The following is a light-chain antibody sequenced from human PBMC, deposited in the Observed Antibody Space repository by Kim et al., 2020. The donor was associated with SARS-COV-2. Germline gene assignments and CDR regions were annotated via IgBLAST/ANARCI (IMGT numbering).Light chain of an antibody. CDR2: DVS. J-gene: IGLJ1*01. V-gene: IGLV2-8*01. CDR1: TSDVGGYNF. CDR3: SSYAAISNFV. Sequence: QSALTQPPSASGSPGQSVTISCTGTTSDVGGYNFVSWYQQHPGKAPKLMIYDVSNRPSGVPDRFSGSKSGNTASLTVSGLQAEDEADYYCSSYAAISNFVFGTGTQLTVL.